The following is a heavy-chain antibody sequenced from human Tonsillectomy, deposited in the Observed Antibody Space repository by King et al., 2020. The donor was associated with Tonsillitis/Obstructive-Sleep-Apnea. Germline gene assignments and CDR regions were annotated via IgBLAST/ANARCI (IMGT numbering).Heavy chain of an antibody. Sequence: QLQESGPGLVKPSGTLSLTCAVSGGSISSSNWWSWVRQPPGKGLEGIGEIYHSGRTNYNPSLKSRVTISVDKSKNQFSLKLSSVTAADTAVYYCAGNGYCSGGSCYDFDYWGQGTLVTVSS. CDR2: IYHSGRT. CDR3: AGNGYCSGGSCYDFDY. J-gene: IGHJ4*02. D-gene: IGHD2-15*01. CDR1: GGSISSSNW. V-gene: IGHV4-4*02.